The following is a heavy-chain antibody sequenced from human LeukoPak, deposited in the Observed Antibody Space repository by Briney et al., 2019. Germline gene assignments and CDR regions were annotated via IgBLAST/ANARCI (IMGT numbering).Heavy chain of an antibody. CDR2: INSDGSST. CDR1: GFTFSSYW. V-gene: IGHV3-74*01. J-gene: IGHJ4*02. D-gene: IGHD3-22*01. CDR3: ARDWGYYDSSGYYSGVY. Sequence: GGSLRLSCAASGFTFSSYWMHWVRQAPGKGLVWVSRINSDGSSTSYADSVKGRFTISRDNAKNTLYLQMNSLRAEDTAVYYCARDWGYYDSSGYYSGVYWGQGTLVTVSS.